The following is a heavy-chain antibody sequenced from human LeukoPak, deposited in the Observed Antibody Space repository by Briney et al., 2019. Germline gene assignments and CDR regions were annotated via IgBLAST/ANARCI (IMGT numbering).Heavy chain of an antibody. D-gene: IGHD4-17*01. J-gene: IGHJ4*02. Sequence: QPGGSLRLSCAASGFSFSDYNMHWVRQAPGKGLEWMAVISYNGINEYYADSVKGRFTISRDNAKKSLYLQMNSLRAEDTALYYCATQTTVTAYFDYWGQGTLVTVSS. V-gene: IGHV3-30*03. CDR2: ISYNGINE. CDR3: ATQTTVTAYFDY. CDR1: GFSFSDYN.